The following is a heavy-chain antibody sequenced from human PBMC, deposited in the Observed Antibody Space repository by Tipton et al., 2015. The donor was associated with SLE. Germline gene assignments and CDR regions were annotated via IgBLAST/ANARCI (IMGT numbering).Heavy chain of an antibody. Sequence: TLSLTCAVYGGSFSGYYWSWIRQPPGKGLEWIGEINHSGSTNYNPSLKSRVTISVDTSKNQFSLKLSSVTAADTAVYYCARGGITGTTGAFDIWGQGTMVTVSS. CDR2: INHSGST. V-gene: IGHV4-34*01. CDR1: GGSFSGYY. D-gene: IGHD1-7*01. J-gene: IGHJ3*02. CDR3: ARGGITGTTGAFDI.